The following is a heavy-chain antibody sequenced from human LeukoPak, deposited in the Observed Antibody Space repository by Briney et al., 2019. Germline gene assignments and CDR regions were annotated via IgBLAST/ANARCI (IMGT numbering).Heavy chain of an antibody. CDR2: IKQDGSEK. CDR3: AKDSKIVGATFRSYHYMDV. J-gene: IGHJ6*03. Sequence: GGSLRLSCAASGFTFSSYWMSWVRQAPGKGLEWVANIKQDGSEKYYVDSVKGRFTISRDNAKNSLYLQMNSLRAEDAAVYYCAKDSKIVGATFRSYHYMDVWGKGTAVTVSS. V-gene: IGHV3-7*01. CDR1: GFTFSSYW. D-gene: IGHD1-26*01.